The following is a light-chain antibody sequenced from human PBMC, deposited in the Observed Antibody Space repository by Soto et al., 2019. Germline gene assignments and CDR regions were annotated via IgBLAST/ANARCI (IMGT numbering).Light chain of an antibody. J-gene: IGKJ2*01. Sequence: DVQMTQSPSSLSASVGDRVTITCRASQRIRTSLNWYQQKPGKAPKFLIYDASSLQSEVPSRFSDSGSGTDFTLTISNLQPEDFATYYCQQSYSVPPTFGQGTKLEI. CDR3: QQSYSVPPT. CDR2: DAS. CDR1: QRIRTS. V-gene: IGKV1-39*01.